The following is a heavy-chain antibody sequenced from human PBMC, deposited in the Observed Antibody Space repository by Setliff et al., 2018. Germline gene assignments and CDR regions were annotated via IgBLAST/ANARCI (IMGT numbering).Heavy chain of an antibody. Sequence: PGGSLRLSCAASGFTFSSHGMSWVRQAPAKGLEWVSTITSDGGTTWYADSVKGRFTIYRDNSKNILYLQMNSLRAEDTAVYHCAKDPKYRGVWPHPAYFDYWGQGALVTVSS. D-gene: IGHD6-6*01. CDR2: ITSDGGTT. V-gene: IGHV3-23*01. J-gene: IGHJ4*02. CDR3: AKDPKYRGVWPHPAYFDY. CDR1: GFTFSSHG.